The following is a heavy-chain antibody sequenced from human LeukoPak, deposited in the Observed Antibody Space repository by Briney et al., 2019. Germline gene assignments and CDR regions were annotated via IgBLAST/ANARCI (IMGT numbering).Heavy chain of an antibody. CDR3: ARKGFYSSSWLDY. V-gene: IGHV4-59*05. J-gene: IGHJ4*02. CDR2: IYYSGST. Sequence: PSETLSLTCTVSGGSISPYYWSWIRQTPGKGLEWIGSIYYSGSTYYNPSLKSRVTISVDTSKNQFSLKLSSVTAADTAVYYCARKGFYSSSWLDYWGQGTLVTVSP. CDR1: GGSISPYY. D-gene: IGHD6-13*01.